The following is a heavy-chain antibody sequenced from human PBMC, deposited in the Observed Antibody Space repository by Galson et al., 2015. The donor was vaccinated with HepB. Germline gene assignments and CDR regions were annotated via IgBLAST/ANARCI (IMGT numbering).Heavy chain of an antibody. CDR1: GYTFTGYY. J-gene: IGHJ4*02. V-gene: IGHV1-2*04. Sequence: SVKVSCKASGYTFTGYYMHWVRQAPGQGLEWMGWINPNSGGTNYAQKFQGWVTMTRDTSISTAYMELSRLRSDDTAVYYCAIMTDDSGYSSGWYYFDYWGQGTLVTVSS. D-gene: IGHD6-19*01. CDR3: AIMTDDSGYSSGWYYFDY. CDR2: INPNSGGT.